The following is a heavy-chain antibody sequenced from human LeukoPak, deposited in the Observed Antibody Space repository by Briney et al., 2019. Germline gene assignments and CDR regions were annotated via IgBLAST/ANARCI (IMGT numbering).Heavy chain of an antibody. Sequence: PGGSLSLSCAASGFTFSSYDMTWVRQAPGKGLEWVSAISGGGGSTYYADSVKGRFTISRDNSKNTLYLQMNSLRAEDTAVYYCAKKGNYGDDPWGQGTLVTVSS. CDR2: ISGGGGST. J-gene: IGHJ5*02. D-gene: IGHD4-17*01. CDR1: GFTFSSYD. CDR3: AKKGNYGDDP. V-gene: IGHV3-23*01.